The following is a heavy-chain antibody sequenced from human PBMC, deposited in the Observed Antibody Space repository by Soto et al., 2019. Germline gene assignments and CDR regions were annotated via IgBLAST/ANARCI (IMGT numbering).Heavy chain of an antibody. CDR1: GFAFSTYG. V-gene: IGHV3-33*08. J-gene: IGHJ4*02. CDR2: IWADGSRQ. Sequence: QVQLVESGGGVIQPGKSLRLSCSASGFAFSTYGMHWVRQAPGKGLEWVAVIWADGSRQFYGDSVKGRFTISRDNSKNILYLQMNSLRVDYTAGDFCVGGTGSWGLSNYCGQGTVVTVSS. D-gene: IGHD3-9*01. CDR3: VGGTGSWGLSNY.